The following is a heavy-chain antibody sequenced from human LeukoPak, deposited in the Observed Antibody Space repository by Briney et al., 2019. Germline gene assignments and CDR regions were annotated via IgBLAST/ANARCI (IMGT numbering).Heavy chain of an antibody. CDR3: ARRTETYYYDSSGRRNYYFDY. CDR2: IYYSGST. V-gene: IGHV4-39*01. Sequence: PSETLSLTCTVSGGSISSSSYYWGWIRQTPGKGLEWIGSIYYSGSTYYNPSLKSRVTISVDTSKNQFSLKLSSVTAADTAVYYCARRTETYYYDSSGRRNYYFDYWGQGTLVTVSS. CDR1: GGSISSSSYY. J-gene: IGHJ4*02. D-gene: IGHD3-22*01.